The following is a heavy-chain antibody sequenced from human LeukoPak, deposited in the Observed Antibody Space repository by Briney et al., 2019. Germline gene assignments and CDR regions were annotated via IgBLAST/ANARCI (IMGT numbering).Heavy chain of an antibody. CDR3: ARRGYHYDSSGYRD. Sequence: SETLSLTCAVYGGSFSGYYWSWIRQPPGKGLEWIGEINHSGSTNYNPSLKSRVTISVDTSKNQFSLKLSSVTAADTAVYYCARRGYHYDSSGYRDWGQGTLVTVSS. CDR1: GGSFSGYY. D-gene: IGHD3-22*01. CDR2: INHSGST. J-gene: IGHJ4*02. V-gene: IGHV4-34*01.